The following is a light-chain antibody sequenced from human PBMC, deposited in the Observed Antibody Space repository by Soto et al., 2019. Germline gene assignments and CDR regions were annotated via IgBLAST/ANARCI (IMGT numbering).Light chain of an antibody. CDR1: QSVSSNF. V-gene: IGKV3-20*01. J-gene: IGKJ4*01. CDR3: HQYDNSPLT. CDR2: GAS. Sequence: EIVLTQSPGALSLSPGERATLSCRASQSVSSNFLAWYQQKPGQAPRLLIYGASSRATGIPDRFSGSGSGTDFTLTINRLEPEDFAVYYCHQYDNSPLTFGGGTTVEIK.